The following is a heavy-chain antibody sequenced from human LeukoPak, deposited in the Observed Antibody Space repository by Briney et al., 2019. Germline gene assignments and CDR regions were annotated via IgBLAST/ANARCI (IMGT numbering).Heavy chain of an antibody. D-gene: IGHD2-21*01. Sequence: GGSLRLPCAASGFTFSTYAMHWVRQAPGKGLEWVSGISASGGSTFYADSVKGRFTISKDNSKNTLFLQMNSLRREDTAMYYCAKASDRYYFDYWGQGTPVTVSS. CDR1: GFTFSTYA. J-gene: IGHJ4*02. V-gene: IGHV3-23*01. CDR2: ISASGGST. CDR3: AKASDRYYFDY.